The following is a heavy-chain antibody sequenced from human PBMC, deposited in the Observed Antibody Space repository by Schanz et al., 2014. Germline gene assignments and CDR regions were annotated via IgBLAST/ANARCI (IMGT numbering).Heavy chain of an antibody. V-gene: IGHV3-66*01. Sequence: EVQLVESGGGLVQPGGSLRLSCAASGFTVSNNYMSWVRQAPGKGLEWVSVINSRNEVFSIDSVRGRFTIFRDNPKKSAYLQMNSLRADDTAVYYCSRGIVGGLDCWGQGTLVTVSS. CDR1: GFTVSNNY. CDR3: SRGIVGGLDC. CDR2: INSRNEV. D-gene: IGHD3-16*01. J-gene: IGHJ4*02.